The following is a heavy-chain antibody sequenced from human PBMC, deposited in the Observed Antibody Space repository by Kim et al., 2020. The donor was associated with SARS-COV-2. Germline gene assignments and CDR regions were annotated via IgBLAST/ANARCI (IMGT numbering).Heavy chain of an antibody. CDR1: GYTFTGYY. CDR3: ARPMDSSGWYGALNPPWDFDY. D-gene: IGHD6-19*01. Sequence: ASVKVSCKASGYTFTGYYMHWVRQAPGQGLEWMGWINPNSGGTNYAQKFQGRVTMTRDTSISTAYMELSRLRSDDTAVYYCARPMDSSGWYGALNPPWDFDYWGQGTLVTVSS. CDR2: INPNSGGT. J-gene: IGHJ4*02. V-gene: IGHV1-2*02.